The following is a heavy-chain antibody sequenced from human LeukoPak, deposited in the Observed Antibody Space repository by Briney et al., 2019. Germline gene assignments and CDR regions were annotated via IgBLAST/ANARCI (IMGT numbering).Heavy chain of an antibody. J-gene: IGHJ4*02. CDR3: ARHIAARQGPFDY. CDR1: GFTVSSNY. V-gene: IGHV3-66*02. Sequence: GGSLRLSCAASGFTVSSNYMSWVRQAPGKGLEWVSVIYSGGSTYYADSVEGRFTISRDNSKNTLYLQMNSLRAEDTAVYYCARHIAARQGPFDYWGQGTLVTVSS. CDR2: IYSGGST. D-gene: IGHD6-6*01.